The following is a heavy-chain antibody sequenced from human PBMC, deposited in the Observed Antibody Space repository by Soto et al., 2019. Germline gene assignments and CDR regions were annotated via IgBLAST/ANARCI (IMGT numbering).Heavy chain of an antibody. CDR2: MNPNSGNT. J-gene: IGHJ5*02. CDR1: GYTFTSYD. Sequence: ASVKVSCKASGYTFTSYDINWVRQATGQGLEWMGWMNPNSGNTGYAQKFQGRVTMTRNTSISTAYMELSSLRSEGTAVYYCARAVRGVIISGPGWFDPWGQGTLVTVSS. CDR3: ARAVRGVIISGPGWFDP. V-gene: IGHV1-8*01. D-gene: IGHD3-10*01.